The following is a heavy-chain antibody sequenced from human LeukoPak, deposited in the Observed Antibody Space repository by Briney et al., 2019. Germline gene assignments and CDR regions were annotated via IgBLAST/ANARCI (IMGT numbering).Heavy chain of an antibody. CDR1: GGSFSGYY. D-gene: IGHD3-22*01. CDR3: AREYDSSGFDAFDI. Sequence: SETLSLTCAVYGGSFSGYYWSWIRQPPGKGLEWIGEINHSGSTNYNPSLKSRVTISVDTSKNQFSLKLSSVTAADTAVYYCAREYDSSGFDAFDIWGQGTTVTVSS. CDR2: INHSGST. V-gene: IGHV4-34*01. J-gene: IGHJ3*02.